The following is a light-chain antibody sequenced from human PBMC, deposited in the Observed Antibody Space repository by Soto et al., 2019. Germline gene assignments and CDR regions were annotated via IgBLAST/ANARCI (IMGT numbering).Light chain of an antibody. V-gene: IGKV1-33*01. J-gene: IGKJ5*01. CDR1: HDISTY. CDR2: DAS. CDR3: QQYNNYAT. Sequence: DIHMTQSPSSLSASVGHRFTITCQASHDISTYLNWYQQTPGNAPKPLIYDASTLKTGVPSRLSGSGSGSEFNFTITRLQPDDFATYFCQQYNNYATFGHGTRLEI.